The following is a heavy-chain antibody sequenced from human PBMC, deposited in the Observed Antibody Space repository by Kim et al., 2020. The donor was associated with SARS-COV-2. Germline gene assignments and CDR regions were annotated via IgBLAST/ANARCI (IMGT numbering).Heavy chain of an antibody. CDR3: VKAGGYSYGPYYYYGMDV. J-gene: IGHJ6*02. D-gene: IGHD5-18*01. CDR2: ISGSGGST. CDR1: GFTFSSYA. Sequence: GGSLRLSCAASGFTFSSYAMSWVRQAPGKGLEWVSAISGSGGSTYYADSVKGRFTISRDNSKNTLYLQMNSLRAEDTAVYYCVKAGGYSYGPYYYYGMDVWGQGTTVTVSS. V-gene: IGHV3-23*01.